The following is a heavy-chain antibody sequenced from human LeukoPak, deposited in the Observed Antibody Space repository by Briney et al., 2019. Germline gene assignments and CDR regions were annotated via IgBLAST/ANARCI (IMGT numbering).Heavy chain of an antibody. V-gene: IGHV4-34*01. D-gene: IGHD3-10*01. Sequence: SETLSLTCAVYGGSFSGYYWSWIRQPPGKGLEWIGEINHSGSTNCNPSLKSRVTISVDTSKNQFSLKLSSVTAADTAVYYCARTVWFGGSFVYWGQGTLVTVSS. CDR3: ARTVWFGGSFVY. CDR1: GGSFSGYY. CDR2: INHSGST. J-gene: IGHJ4*02.